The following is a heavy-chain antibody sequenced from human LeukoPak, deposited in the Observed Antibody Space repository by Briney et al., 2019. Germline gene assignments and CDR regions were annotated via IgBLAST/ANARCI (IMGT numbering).Heavy chain of an antibody. CDR1: GYTLTGHF. J-gene: IGHJ4*02. D-gene: IGHD5-18*01. CDR3: ARPEYKDGYLLDY. Sequence: GASVKVSCKASGYTLTGHFVHWVRQAPGQGLEWMGWISPDSGATKYAERFQGRVTMTRDTSISTAYMELTGLRSDDTAVYYCARPEYKDGYLLDYWGQGTLVTVSS. V-gene: IGHV1-2*02. CDR2: ISPDSGAT.